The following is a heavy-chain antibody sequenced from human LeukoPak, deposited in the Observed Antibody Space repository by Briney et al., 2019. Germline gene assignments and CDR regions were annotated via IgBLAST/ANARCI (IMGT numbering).Heavy chain of an antibody. CDR1: GFTFSSYA. Sequence: GGSLRLSCAASGFTFSSYAMHWVRQAPGKGLEWVAVISYDGSNKYYADSVKGRFTISRDNSKNTLYLQMNSLRAEDTAVYYCARVSDEGYYYYYMDVWGKGTTVTVSS. CDR2: ISYDGSNK. CDR3: ARVSDEGYYYYYMDV. J-gene: IGHJ6*03. V-gene: IGHV3-30*04. D-gene: IGHD3-16*02.